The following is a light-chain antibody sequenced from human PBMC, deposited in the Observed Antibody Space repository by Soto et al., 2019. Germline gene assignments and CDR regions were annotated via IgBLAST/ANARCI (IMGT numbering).Light chain of an antibody. J-gene: IGKJ2*01. CDR2: WAS. CDR1: QSLLYSSNNNNY. CDR3: QQYYSVPYT. Sequence: DIVMTQSPDSLAVSLGEVATIHCKSNQSLLYSSNNNNYLAWYQQKPGQPPKLLIYWASIRESGVPDRFNGGGSGTDFTLTISGLQAEDVGVYYWQQYYSVPYTFGQGTTLEI. V-gene: IGKV4-1*01.